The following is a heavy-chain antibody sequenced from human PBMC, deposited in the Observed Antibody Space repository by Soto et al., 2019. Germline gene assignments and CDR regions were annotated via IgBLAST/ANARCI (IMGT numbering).Heavy chain of an antibody. Sequence: GGSLRLSCAASGLTVSTKYMNWIRQAPGKGLEWVAALYSGGSAYYADSVKGRFTISRDNAKNSLYLQMNSLRAEDTAVYYCARVLFDSSGYYGDFDYWGQGTLVTV. J-gene: IGHJ4*02. CDR1: GLTVSTKY. V-gene: IGHV3-66*01. CDR3: ARVLFDSSGYYGDFDY. D-gene: IGHD3-22*01. CDR2: LYSGGSA.